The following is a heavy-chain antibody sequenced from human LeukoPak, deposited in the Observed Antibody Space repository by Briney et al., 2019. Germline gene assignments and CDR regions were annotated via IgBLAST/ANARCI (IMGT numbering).Heavy chain of an antibody. Sequence: GGSLRLSCAASGFTFSSYNMNWVRQAPGEGLEWVSSISSSSSYIYYADSVKGRFTISRDNAKNSLYLQMNSLRAEDTAVYYCARDDAPYNWNWDYYNMDVWGKGTTVTVSS. D-gene: IGHD1-7*01. CDR2: ISSSSSYI. J-gene: IGHJ6*03. CDR1: GFTFSSYN. CDR3: ARDDAPYNWNWDYYNMDV. V-gene: IGHV3-21*01.